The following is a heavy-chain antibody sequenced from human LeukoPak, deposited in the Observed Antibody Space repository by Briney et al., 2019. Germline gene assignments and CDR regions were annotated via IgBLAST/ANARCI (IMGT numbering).Heavy chain of an antibody. CDR2: ISSSSSYI. Sequence: GGSLRLSCAASGFTFSSYSMNWVRQAPGKGLEWVSSISSSSSYIYYADSVRGRFTISRDNAKNSLYLQMNSLRAEDTAVYYCARDEGFYYFDYWGQGTLVTVSS. J-gene: IGHJ4*02. CDR1: GFTFSSYS. CDR3: ARDEGFYYFDY. V-gene: IGHV3-21*01.